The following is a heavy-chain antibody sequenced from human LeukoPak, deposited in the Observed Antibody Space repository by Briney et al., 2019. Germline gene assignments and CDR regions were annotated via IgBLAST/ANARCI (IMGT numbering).Heavy chain of an antibody. CDR1: GDSISGYY. J-gene: IGHJ4*02. CDR2: VSTTGIT. Sequence: KSSETLSLTCTDSGDSISGYYWSWIRQPAGKGLEWIGRVSTTGITDFNPSLKSRVTMSIDTSKNQFSLKLSSVTAADTAVYYCAREDSSSGWYNYFDNWGQGALVTVSS. CDR3: AREDSSSGWYNYFDN. V-gene: IGHV4-4*07. D-gene: IGHD6-13*01.